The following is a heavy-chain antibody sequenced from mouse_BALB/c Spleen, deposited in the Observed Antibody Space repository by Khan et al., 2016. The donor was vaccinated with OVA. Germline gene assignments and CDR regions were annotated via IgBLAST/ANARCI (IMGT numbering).Heavy chain of an antibody. Sequence: QVQLKESGPDLAKPAPSLKISCTVSGYSFITYCIHWVNQTPGQGLEWIGYIYPNTGYVELNQKFKVKTTLTTDKSSNTTYMQLTSLTSEDSAVYYCDRRGLYGIFTYWGQGTLVTVSA. CDR2: IYPNTGYV. D-gene: IGHD2-1*01. CDR3: DRRGLYGIFTY. CDR1: GYSFITYC. V-gene: IGHV1-7*01. J-gene: IGHJ3*01.